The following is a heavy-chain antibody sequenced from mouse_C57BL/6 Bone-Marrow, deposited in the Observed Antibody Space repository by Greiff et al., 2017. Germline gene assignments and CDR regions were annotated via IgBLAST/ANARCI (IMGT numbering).Heavy chain of an antibody. CDR1: GYTFTSYW. CDR3: ATLWLRRDAMDY. D-gene: IGHD2-2*01. CDR2: IDPNSGGT. J-gene: IGHJ4*01. V-gene: IGHV1-72*01. Sequence: VQLQQPGAELVKPGASVKLSCKASGYTFTSYWMHWVKQRPGRGLEWIGRIDPNSGGTKYNEKFKSKDTLTVDKPSSTAYMQLSRLTSEDSAVYCCATLWLRRDAMDYWGQGASVTVSS.